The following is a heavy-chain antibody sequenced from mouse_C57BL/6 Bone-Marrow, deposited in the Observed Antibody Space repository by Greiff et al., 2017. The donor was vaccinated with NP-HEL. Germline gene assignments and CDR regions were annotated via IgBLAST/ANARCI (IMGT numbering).Heavy chain of an antibody. J-gene: IGHJ4*01. Sequence: VQLQQSGPELVKPGASVKISCKASGYTFTDYYMNWVRQSHGKSLEWIGDINPNNGGTSYNQKFKGKATLTVDKSSSTAYMELRSLTSEDSAVYYCARESGSSLYAMDYWGQGTSVTVSS. V-gene: IGHV1-26*01. CDR2: INPNNGGT. CDR1: GYTFTDYY. CDR3: ARESGSSLYAMDY. D-gene: IGHD1-1*01.